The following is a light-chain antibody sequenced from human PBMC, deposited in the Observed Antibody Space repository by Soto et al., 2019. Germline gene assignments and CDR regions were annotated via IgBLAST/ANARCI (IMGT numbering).Light chain of an antibody. CDR3: CSYAGSSTFLYV. CDR2: EVS. CDR1: SSDVGSYNL. J-gene: IGLJ1*01. V-gene: IGLV2-23*02. Sequence: VLTQPASVSGSPGQSITISCTGTSSDVGSYNLVSWYQQHPGKAPKLMIYEVSKRPSGVSNRFSGSKSGNTASLTISGLQAEDEADYYCCSYAGSSTFLYVFGTGTKVTVL.